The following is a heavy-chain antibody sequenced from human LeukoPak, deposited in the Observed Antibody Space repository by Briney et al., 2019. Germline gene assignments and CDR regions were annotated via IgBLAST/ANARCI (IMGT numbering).Heavy chain of an antibody. D-gene: IGHD6-19*01. CDR1: GFTFANYA. V-gene: IGHV3-23*01. Sequence: GGSLRLSCIASGFTFANYAMIWVRQAPGKGLEWVSAIGGSGADTYYADAVKGRFTVSRDNSKNTLYLQMNSLRAEDTAVYYCAKDTPWYSSGRTPDYWGQGTLVTVSS. J-gene: IGHJ4*02. CDR2: IGGSGADT. CDR3: AKDTPWYSSGRTPDY.